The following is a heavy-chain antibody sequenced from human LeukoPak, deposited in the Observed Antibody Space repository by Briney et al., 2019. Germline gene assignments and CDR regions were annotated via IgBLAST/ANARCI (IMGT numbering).Heavy chain of an antibody. J-gene: IGHJ3*02. CDR2: INHSGST. CDR3: ASLLPGVNSGDAFDI. Sequence: PSETLSLTCAVYGGSFSGYYWSWIRQPPGKGLEWIGEINHSGSTNYNPSLKSRVTISVDTSKNQFSLKLSSVTAADTAVYYCASLLPGVNSGDAFDIWGQGTMVTVSS. V-gene: IGHV4-34*01. D-gene: IGHD7-27*01. CDR1: GGSFSGYY.